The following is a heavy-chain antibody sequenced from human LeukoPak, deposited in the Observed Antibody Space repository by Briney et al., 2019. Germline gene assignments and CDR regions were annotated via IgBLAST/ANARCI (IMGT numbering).Heavy chain of an antibody. CDR3: TTMVVVTAGDY. CDR1: GFTFSNAW. D-gene: IGHD2-21*02. V-gene: IGHV3-15*01. Sequence: GGSLRLSCAASGFTFSNAWMSWVRQAPGKGLEWVGRIKSKTDGGTTDYAARVKGRFTISRDDLKNTLYLQMHSLKTEDTAVYYCTTMVVVTAGDYWGQGTLVTVSS. CDR2: IKSKTDGGTT. J-gene: IGHJ4*02.